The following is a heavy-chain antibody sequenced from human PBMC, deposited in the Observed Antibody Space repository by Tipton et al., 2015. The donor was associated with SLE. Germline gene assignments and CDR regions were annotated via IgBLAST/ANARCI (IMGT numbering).Heavy chain of an antibody. J-gene: IGHJ4*02. Sequence: SLRLSCAASGFTFSSYSMNWVRQAPGKGLEWVSSISSSSSYTNYADSVKGRFTISRDNAKNSLYLQMNSLRAEDTAVYYCARDRGGPFGYWGQGTLVTVSS. CDR3: ARDRGGPFGY. CDR2: ISSSSSYT. V-gene: IGHV3-21*04. D-gene: IGHD3-16*01. CDR1: GFTFSSYS.